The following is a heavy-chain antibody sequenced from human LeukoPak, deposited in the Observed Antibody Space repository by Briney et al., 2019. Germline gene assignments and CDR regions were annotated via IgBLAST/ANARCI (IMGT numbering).Heavy chain of an antibody. CDR2: ISSSGNTR. CDR3: ARGSHRIEYRRSAAFDP. CDR1: GFTFSNYE. D-gene: IGHD6-6*01. Sequence: GGSLRLSCAASGFTFSNYEMNWVRQTPGKGLEWVSYISSSGNTRYYVDSVKGRFTISRDNAKNSLYLQMNSLRAEDTAVYYCARGSHRIEYRRSAAFDPWGQGTLVTVSS. J-gene: IGHJ5*02. V-gene: IGHV3-48*03.